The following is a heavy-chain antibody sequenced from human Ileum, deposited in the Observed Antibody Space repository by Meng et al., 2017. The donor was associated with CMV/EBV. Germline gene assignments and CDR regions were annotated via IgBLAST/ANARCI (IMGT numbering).Heavy chain of an antibody. CDR2: ISPNNHNT. J-gene: IGHJ6*02. Sequence: ASVKVSCKASGYNFTNYAITWVRQAPGQGLEWMGWISPNNHNTKYAQKLQGRVTMLVDRSKNQFSLKVSSVTAADTTVYYCARDQYDGIDVWGQGTTVTVSS. D-gene: IGHD2-8*01. V-gene: IGHV1-18*01. CDR1: GYNFTNYA. CDR3: ARDQYDGIDV.